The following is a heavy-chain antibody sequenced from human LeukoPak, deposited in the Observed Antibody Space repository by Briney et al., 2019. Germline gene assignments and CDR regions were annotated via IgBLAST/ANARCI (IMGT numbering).Heavy chain of an antibody. CDR1: GYSFTSYW. CDR2: IYPGDSDT. D-gene: IGHD5-18*01. J-gene: IGHJ3*02. V-gene: IGHV5-51*01. CDR3: ASRGYGPYDAFDI. Sequence: GESLQISCQGSGYSFTSYWIGWVRQMPGKGLEWMGIIYPGDSDTRYSPSFQGQVTISADKSISTAYLQWSSLKASDTAMYYCASRGYGPYDAFDIWGQGTMVTVSS.